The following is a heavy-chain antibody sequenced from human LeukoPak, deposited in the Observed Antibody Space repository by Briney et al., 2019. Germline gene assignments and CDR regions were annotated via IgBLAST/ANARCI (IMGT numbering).Heavy chain of an antibody. CDR2: IIPIFGTA. D-gene: IGHD2-2*01. V-gene: IGHV1-69*06. CDR3: ARGVVPAARGVFDY. CDR1: GGTFSSYA. Sequence: SVKVSCKASGGTFSSYAISWVRQAPGQGLEWMGGIIPIFGTANYAQKFQGRVTITADKSTSTAYMELSSLRSEDTAMYYCARGVVPAARGVFDYWGQGTLVTVSS. J-gene: IGHJ4*02.